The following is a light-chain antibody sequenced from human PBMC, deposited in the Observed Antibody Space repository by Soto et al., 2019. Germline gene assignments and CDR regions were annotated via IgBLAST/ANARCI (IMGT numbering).Light chain of an antibody. CDR1: QNVNNY. Sequence: EIVLTQSPATLSLSPGERATLSCRASQNVNNYITWYQQKPGQAPRVLLYDASNRATGVPARFSGSGSGTDFTLTISRLEPEDFAVYYCQQRSNWPPWTFGQGTKLEIK. CDR2: DAS. V-gene: IGKV3-11*01. J-gene: IGKJ1*01. CDR3: QQRSNWPPWT.